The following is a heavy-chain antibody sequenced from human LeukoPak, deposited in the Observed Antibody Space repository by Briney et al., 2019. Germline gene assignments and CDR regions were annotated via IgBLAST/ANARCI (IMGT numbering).Heavy chain of an antibody. CDR1: GFTVSSNY. Sequence: GGSLRLSCAASGFTVSSNYMSWVRQAPGKGLEWVSVIYSGGSTYYADSVKGRFTISRDNSKNTLYLQMNSLRAEDTAVYYCAKDICSGGSCSLDYWGQGTLVTVSS. J-gene: IGHJ4*02. CDR2: IYSGGST. CDR3: AKDICSGGSCSLDY. D-gene: IGHD2-15*01. V-gene: IGHV3-53*01.